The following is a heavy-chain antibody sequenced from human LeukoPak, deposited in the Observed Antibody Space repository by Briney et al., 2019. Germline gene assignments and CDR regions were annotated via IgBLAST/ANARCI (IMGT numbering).Heavy chain of an antibody. Sequence: PGRSLRLSCAASGFTFSSYGMHWVRQAPGKGLEWVAVIWYDGSNKYYADSVKGRFTISRDNSKNTLYLQMNSLRAEHTAVYYCARDPTGTGDAFDIWGQGTMVTVSS. J-gene: IGHJ3*02. CDR3: ARDPTGTGDAFDI. D-gene: IGHD1-1*01. V-gene: IGHV3-33*01. CDR2: IWYDGSNK. CDR1: GFTFSSYG.